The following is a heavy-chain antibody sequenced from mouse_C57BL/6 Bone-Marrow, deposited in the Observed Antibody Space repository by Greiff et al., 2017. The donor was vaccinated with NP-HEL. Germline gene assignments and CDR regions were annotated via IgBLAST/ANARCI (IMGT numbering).Heavy chain of an antibody. CDR1: GYTFTSYW. V-gene: IGHV1-5*01. CDR2: IYPGNSDT. D-gene: IGHD1-3*01. J-gene: IGHJ4*01. CDR3: TRCKLPYYYAMDY. Sequence: EVKLLESGTVLARPGASVKMSCKTSGYTFTSYWMHWVKQRPGQGLEWIGAIYPGNSDTSYNQKFKGKAKLTAVTSASTAYMELSSLTNEDSAVYYCTRCKLPYYYAMDYWGQGTSVTVSS.